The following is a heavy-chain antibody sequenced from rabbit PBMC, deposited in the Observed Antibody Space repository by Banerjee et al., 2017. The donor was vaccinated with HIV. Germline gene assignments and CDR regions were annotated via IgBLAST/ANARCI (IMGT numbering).Heavy chain of an antibody. CDR2: IYTYSGET. Sequence: QEQLEESGGDLVKPGASLTLTCTASGFSFSSSYYMCWVRQAPGKGLEWIGCIYTYSGETYYASWAKGRFTISKTSSTTVTLQMTSLTAADTATYFCARGAGGAGSGYDLWGQGTLVTVS. D-gene: IGHD6-1*01. J-gene: IGHJ3*01. CDR1: GFSFSSSYY. V-gene: IGHV1S45*01. CDR3: ARGAGGAGSGYDL.